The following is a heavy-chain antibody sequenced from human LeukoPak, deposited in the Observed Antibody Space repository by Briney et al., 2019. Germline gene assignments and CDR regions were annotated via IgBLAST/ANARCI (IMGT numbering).Heavy chain of an antibody. D-gene: IGHD3-22*01. CDR1: GYTFTGYY. V-gene: IGHV1-2*02. Sequence: ASVKVSFKASGYTFTGYYMHWVRQAPGQGPEWMGWINPNSGGTNYAQKFQGRVTMTGDTSISTAYMELSRLRSDDTAVYYCAGGYGDYPYDSSGYPNWFDPWGQGTLVTVSS. J-gene: IGHJ5*02. CDR3: AGGYGDYPYDSSGYPNWFDP. CDR2: INPNSGGT.